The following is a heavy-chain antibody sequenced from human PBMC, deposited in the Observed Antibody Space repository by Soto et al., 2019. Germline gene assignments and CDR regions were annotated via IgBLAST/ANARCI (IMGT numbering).Heavy chain of an antibody. CDR2: IIPILGIA. D-gene: IGHD1-26*01. V-gene: IGHV1-69*02. J-gene: IGHJ4*02. CDR1: GGTFSSYT. CDR3: ARGGGSYSY. Sequence: QVQLVQSGAEVKKPGSSVKVSCKASGGTFSSYTISWVRQAPGQGLEWMGRIIPILGIANYAQKFQGRVTMTADKATSTAYMELSSLRSEDTAVYYCARGGGSYSYWGQGTLVTVSS.